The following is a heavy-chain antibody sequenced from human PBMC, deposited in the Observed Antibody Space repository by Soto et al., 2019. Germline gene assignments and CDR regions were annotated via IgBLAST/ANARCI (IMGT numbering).Heavy chain of an antibody. CDR3: ARVLEQQLVLYDWFDP. V-gene: IGHV1-18*01. D-gene: IGHD6-13*01. J-gene: IGHJ5*02. CDR1: GYTFTIYG. CDR2: ISAYNGNT. Sequence: ASVKVSCKASGYTFTIYGISWVRQAPGQGLEWMGWISAYNGNTNYAQKLQGRVAMTTDTSTSTAYMELRSLRSDDTAVYYCARVLEQQLVLYDWFDPWGQGTLVTSPQ.